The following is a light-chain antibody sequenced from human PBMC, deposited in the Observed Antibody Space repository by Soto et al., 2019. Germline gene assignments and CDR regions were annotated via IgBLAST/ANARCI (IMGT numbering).Light chain of an antibody. CDR3: RQYNNWPSFT. J-gene: IGKJ3*01. CDR1: QSVSSN. V-gene: IGKV3-15*01. Sequence: DIVMTQSPATLSVSPGERATLSCRASQSVSSNLPWYQQKPGQAPRLLVYGASTRATGSPARFSGSGSGTEFILTISSLQSEDFAPYYCRQYNNWPSFTFGPGTKVDIK. CDR2: GAS.